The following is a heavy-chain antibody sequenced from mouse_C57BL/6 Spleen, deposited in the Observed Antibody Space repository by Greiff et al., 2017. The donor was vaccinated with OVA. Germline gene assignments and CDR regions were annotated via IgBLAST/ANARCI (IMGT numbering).Heavy chain of an antibody. CDR2: ISGGGGNT. V-gene: IGHV5-9*01. Sequence: EVKLVESGGGLVKPGGSLKLSCAASGFTFSSYTMSWVRQTPEKRLEWVATISGGGGNTYYPDSVKGRFTISRDNAKNTLYLQMSSLRSEDTALYYCARQDYYGSSYLFDYWGQGTTLTVSS. CDR1: GFTFSSYT. D-gene: IGHD1-1*01. J-gene: IGHJ2*01. CDR3: ARQDYYGSSYLFDY.